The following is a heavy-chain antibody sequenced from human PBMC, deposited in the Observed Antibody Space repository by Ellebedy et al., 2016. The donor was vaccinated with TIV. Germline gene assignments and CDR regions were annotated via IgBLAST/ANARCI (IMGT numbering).Heavy chain of an antibody. CDR3: ARGQVVPTTYNWVDP. Sequence: AASVKVSCKASGYTFTSYGISWVRQAPGQGLEWMGWISAYNGNTNYAQKLQGRVTMTTDTSTSTAYMELRSLRSDDTAVYYCARGQVVPTTYNWVDPWGQGTLVTVSS. CDR2: ISAYNGNT. V-gene: IGHV1-18*01. J-gene: IGHJ5*02. CDR1: GYTFTSYG. D-gene: IGHD4/OR15-4a*01.